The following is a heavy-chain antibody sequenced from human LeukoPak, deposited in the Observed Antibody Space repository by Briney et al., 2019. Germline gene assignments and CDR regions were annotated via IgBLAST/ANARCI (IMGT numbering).Heavy chain of an antibody. D-gene: IGHD2-2*01. J-gene: IGHJ4*02. CDR1: GYTFTSYG. CDR3: ARSRRYFAYQYYFDY. Sequence: ASVKVSCKASGYTFTSYGISWVRQAPGQGLEWMGWISAYNGNTNYAQKLQGRVTMTTDTSTSTAYMELRSLRSDDTAVYYCARSRRYFAYQYYFDYWGQGTLVTVSS. CDR2: ISAYNGNT. V-gene: IGHV1-18*01.